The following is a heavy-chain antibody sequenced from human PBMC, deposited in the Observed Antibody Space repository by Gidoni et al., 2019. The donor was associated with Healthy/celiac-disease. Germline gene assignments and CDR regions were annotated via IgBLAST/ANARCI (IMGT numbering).Heavy chain of an antibody. Sequence: EVQLVESGGGLVQPEGSLVLSCAASGFPFSRYWLVWVRQAPGKGMEWVANINQDGNVKNHMDSVKGRFTISRDNARNLLYLQMNSLTPVDTAMYYCARDGEWSNTTNYYDALDIWGQGTMVTVSS. V-gene: IGHV3-7*01. J-gene: IGHJ3*02. CDR3: ARDGEWSNTTNYYDALDI. D-gene: IGHD1-1*01. CDR1: GFPFSRYW. CDR2: INQDGNVK.